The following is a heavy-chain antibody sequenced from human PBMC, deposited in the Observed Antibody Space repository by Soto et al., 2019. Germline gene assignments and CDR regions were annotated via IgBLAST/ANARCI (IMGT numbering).Heavy chain of an antibody. CDR3: ASSNCSGGRCYSWWFDP. D-gene: IGHD2-15*01. CDR2: IYHSGST. Sequence: SETLSLTCAVSGGSISSGGYSWSWIRQPPGKGLEWIGYIYHSGSTYYNPSLKSRVTISVDRSKNQFSLKLSSVTAADTAVYYCASSNCSGGRCYSWWFDPWGQGTLVTVSS. CDR1: GGSISSGGYS. J-gene: IGHJ5*02. V-gene: IGHV4-30-2*01.